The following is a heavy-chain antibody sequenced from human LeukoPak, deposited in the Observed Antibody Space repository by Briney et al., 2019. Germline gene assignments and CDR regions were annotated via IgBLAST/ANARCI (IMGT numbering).Heavy chain of an antibody. J-gene: IGHJ4*02. V-gene: IGHV3-23*01. Sequence: GGSLRLSCEVSGFTFRHYAMTWVRQAPGKGLDWVAVISASGGTAYYADSVEGRFTISRDNSRNTLYLQMNSLKVDDTAVYYCAKREYDSSAYPMYPIDYWGQGTLVTVS. CDR3: AKREYDSSAYPMYPIDY. CDR2: ISASGGTA. D-gene: IGHD3-22*01. CDR1: GFTFRHYA.